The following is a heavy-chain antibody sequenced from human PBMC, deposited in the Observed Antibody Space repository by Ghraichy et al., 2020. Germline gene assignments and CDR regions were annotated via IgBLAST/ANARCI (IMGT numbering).Heavy chain of an antibody. V-gene: IGHV3-21*01. CDR2: ISSSSSYI. J-gene: IGHJ6*02. CDR1: GFTFSSYS. CDR3: ARSGYCSGGSCSTIYYYYYGMDV. D-gene: IGHD2-15*01. Sequence: LSLTCAASGFTFSSYSMNWVRQAPGKGLEWFSSISSSSSYIYYADSVKGRFTISRDNAKNSLYLQLNSLRAEDTAVYYCARSGYCSGGSCSTIYYYYYGMDVWGQGTTVTVSS.